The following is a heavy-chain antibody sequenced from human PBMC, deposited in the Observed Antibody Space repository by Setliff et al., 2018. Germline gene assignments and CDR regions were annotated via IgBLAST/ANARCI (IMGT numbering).Heavy chain of an antibody. V-gene: IGHV1-46*01. CDR2: INPGGLSS. Sequence: FTSHYMHWVRQAPGQGLEWMGIINPGGLSSSSTQKFEGRVTMTRDTSTSTVYMELNSLTSDDTAVYYCARAGLAAAGRKGVFDHWGQGTLVTVSS. D-gene: IGHD6-25*01. J-gene: IGHJ4*02. CDR1: FTSHY. CDR3: ARAGLAAAGRKGVFDH.